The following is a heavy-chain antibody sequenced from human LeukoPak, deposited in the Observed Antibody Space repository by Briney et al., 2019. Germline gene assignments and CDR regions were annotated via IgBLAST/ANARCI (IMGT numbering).Heavy chain of an antibody. CDR2: VSGSGGST. CDR3: AKVYDYYDSSGYYPLFDY. CDR1: GFTFSSHA. D-gene: IGHD3-22*01. J-gene: IGHJ4*02. Sequence: PGGSLRLSCAASGFTFSSHAMSWVRQAPGKGLEWVSAVSGSGGSTYYADSVKGRFTISRDNSKNTLYLQMNSLRAEDTAVYYCAKVYDYYDSSGYYPLFDYWGQGTLVTVSS. V-gene: IGHV3-23*01.